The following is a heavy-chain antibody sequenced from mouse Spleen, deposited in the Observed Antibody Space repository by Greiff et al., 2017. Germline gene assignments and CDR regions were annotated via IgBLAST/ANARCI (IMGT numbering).Heavy chain of an antibody. J-gene: IGHJ1*01. CDR2: ISSGGST. Sequence: DVMLVESGGGLVKPGGSLKLSCAASGFTFSSYAMSWVRQTPEKRLEWVASISSGGSTYYPDSVKGRFTISRDNARNILYLQMSSLRSEDTAMYYCARVFTAPYWYFDVWGAGTTVTVSS. V-gene: IGHV5-6-5*01. CDR3: ARVFTAPYWYFDV. CDR1: GFTFSSYA. D-gene: IGHD1-2*01.